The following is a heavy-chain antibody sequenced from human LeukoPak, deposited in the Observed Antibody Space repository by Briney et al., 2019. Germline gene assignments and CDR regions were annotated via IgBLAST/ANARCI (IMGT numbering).Heavy chain of an antibody. D-gene: IGHD6-13*01. Sequence: ASVTVSFKASGYTFTVYYMHWVRQAPGQGLEWMGWINPNSGGTNYTQKFQGRVTITRDTSISTAYMELSRLRSDDTAVYYCAKIAAAGTSFDYWGQGTLVTVSS. J-gene: IGHJ4*02. CDR2: INPNSGGT. CDR3: AKIAAAGTSFDY. V-gene: IGHV1-2*02. CDR1: GYTFTVYY.